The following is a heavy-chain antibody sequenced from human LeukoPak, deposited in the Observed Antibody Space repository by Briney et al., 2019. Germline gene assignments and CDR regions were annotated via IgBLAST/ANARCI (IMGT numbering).Heavy chain of an antibody. D-gene: IGHD6-13*01. Sequence: SVKVSCKASGGTFSSYAISWVRQAPGQGLEWMGGIIPIFGTANYAQKFQGRVTITADESTSTAYMELSSLRSEDTAVYYCARVAAAGYPFDYWGQGTLVTVAS. J-gene: IGHJ4*02. CDR1: GGTFSSYA. CDR2: IIPIFGTA. V-gene: IGHV1-69*01. CDR3: ARVAAAGYPFDY.